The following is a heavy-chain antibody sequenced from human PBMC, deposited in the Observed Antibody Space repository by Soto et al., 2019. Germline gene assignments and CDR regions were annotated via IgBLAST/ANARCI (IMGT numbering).Heavy chain of an antibody. CDR2: INNDGSTT. Sequence: EVQLAESGGGLVQPGGSLRLSCAASGFTFNSYWMHWVRQVPGKGLVWVSRINNDGSTTNYADSVKGRFPISRDNARNTVYLRFNSLRAYDEAVYYCVRLVLAASCFASRGHGTLVTVYS. J-gene: IGHJ5*01. CDR3: VRLVLAASCFAS. CDR1: GFTFNSYW. D-gene: IGHD2-2*01. V-gene: IGHV3-74*01.